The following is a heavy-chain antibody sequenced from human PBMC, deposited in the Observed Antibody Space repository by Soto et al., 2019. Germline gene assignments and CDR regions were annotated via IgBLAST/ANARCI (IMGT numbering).Heavy chain of an antibody. CDR1: RFTFSNFA. J-gene: IGHJ4*02. CDR3: AKVMYTWNDVAAFDS. Sequence: GGSLRLSCAASRFTFSNFAMSWVRQAPGKGLEWISSIGVSEGSTYYTDSVRGRFTISRDNSKNTLYLQMNSLRVEDTALYYCAKVMYTWNDVAAFDSWGQGTLVTVSS. D-gene: IGHD1-1*01. CDR2: IGVSEGST. V-gene: IGHV3-23*01.